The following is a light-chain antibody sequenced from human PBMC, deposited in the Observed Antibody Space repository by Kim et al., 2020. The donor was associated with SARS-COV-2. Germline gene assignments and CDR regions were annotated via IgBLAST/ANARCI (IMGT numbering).Light chain of an antibody. Sequence: SYELTQPPSVSVSPGQTARITCSGDALPKQYAYWFQQKPGQAPVVVIYEDTERPSGIPERFSGSTSGTTVTLTISGVQAEDEDDYYCQSAGSSDTYWVFG. V-gene: IGLV3-25*03. CDR3: QSAGSSDTYWV. J-gene: IGLJ3*02. CDR1: ALPKQY. CDR2: EDT.